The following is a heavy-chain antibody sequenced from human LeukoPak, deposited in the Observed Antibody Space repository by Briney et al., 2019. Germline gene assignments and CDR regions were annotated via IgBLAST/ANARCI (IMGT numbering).Heavy chain of an antibody. V-gene: IGHV3-23*01. CDR3: AGSSGWYRYYFDY. CDR2: ISGSGGST. J-gene: IGHJ4*02. D-gene: IGHD6-19*01. CDR1: GFTFSSYG. Sequence: GGSLRLSCAASGFTFSSYGMSWVRQAPGKGLEWVSAISGSGGSTYYADSVKGRFTISRDNSKNTLYLQMNSLRAEDTAVYYCAGSSGWYRYYFDYWGQGTLVTVSS.